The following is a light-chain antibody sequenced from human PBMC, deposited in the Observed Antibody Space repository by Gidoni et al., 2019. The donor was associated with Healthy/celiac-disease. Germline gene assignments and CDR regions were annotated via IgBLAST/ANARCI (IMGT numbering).Light chain of an antibody. V-gene: IGKV1-39*01. CDR2: TAS. CDR1: QSISSY. Sequence: DIQMTQSPSSLSASVGDRVTITCRASQSISSYLNWYQQKPGKDPKLLIYTASSCQSGVPSRFSGSGSGTDFTLTISCLQPEDFATYYCQQSYRTPYTFGQGTKLEIK. J-gene: IGKJ2*01. CDR3: QQSYRTPYT.